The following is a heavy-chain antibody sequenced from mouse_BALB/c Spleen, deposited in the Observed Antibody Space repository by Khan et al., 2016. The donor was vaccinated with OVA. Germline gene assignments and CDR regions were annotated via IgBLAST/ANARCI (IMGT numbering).Heavy chain of an antibody. CDR1: GYSITSGYY. D-gene: IGHD3-1*01. V-gene: IGHV3-6*02. J-gene: IGHJ2*03. Sequence: EVQLQESGPGLVKPSQSLSLTCSVTGYSITSGYYWNWIRQFPGNKLEWMGYISYDGSDNCNPSLKNRFSITRDTSKNPFFLKLNSVTTEDTATYDCASGARATYYFDYWGQGTSLTVSS. CDR3: ASGARATYYFDY. CDR2: ISYDGSD.